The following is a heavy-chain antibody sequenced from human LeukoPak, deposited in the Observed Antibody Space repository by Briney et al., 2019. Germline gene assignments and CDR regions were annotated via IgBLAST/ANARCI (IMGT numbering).Heavy chain of an antibody. Sequence: GGSLRLSCAASGFTFSNYWMHWVRQAPGKGLVWVSRINSDGINTSYADSVKGRFTISRDNAKNTLNLQMNSLRAEDTAVYYCAKDRNIVVGAPIDYWGQGTLVTVSS. D-gene: IGHD2-21*01. V-gene: IGHV3-74*01. CDR2: INSDGINT. CDR3: AKDRNIVVGAPIDY. CDR1: GFTFSNYW. J-gene: IGHJ4*02.